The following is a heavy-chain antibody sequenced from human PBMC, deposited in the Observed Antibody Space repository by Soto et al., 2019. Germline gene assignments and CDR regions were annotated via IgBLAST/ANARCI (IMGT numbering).Heavy chain of an antibody. V-gene: IGHV5-51*01. CDR3: ARLGCSSTSCHELYYYGMDV. D-gene: IGHD2-2*01. J-gene: IGHJ6*02. CDR2: IYPGDSDT. CDR1: GYSFTSYW. Sequence: GESLKISCKGSGYSFTSYWIGWVRQMPGKGLEWMGIIYPGDSDTRYSPSFQGQVTISADKSISTAYLQWSSLKASDTAMYYCARLGCSSTSCHELYYYGMDVWGQGTTVTVSS.